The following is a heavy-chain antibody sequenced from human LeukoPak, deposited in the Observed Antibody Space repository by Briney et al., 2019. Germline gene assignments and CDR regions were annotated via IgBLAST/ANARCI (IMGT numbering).Heavy chain of an antibody. V-gene: IGHV4-39*01. Sequence: PPETLSLTCTVSGGSISSSSYYWGWIRQPPGKGLEWIGSIYYSGSTYYNPSLKSRVTISVDTSKNQFSLKLSSVTAADTAVYYCARHRPLYQLLDNNWFDPWGQGTLVTVSS. CDR2: IYYSGST. CDR3: ARHRPLYQLLDNNWFDP. J-gene: IGHJ5*02. CDR1: GGSISSSSYY. D-gene: IGHD2-2*01.